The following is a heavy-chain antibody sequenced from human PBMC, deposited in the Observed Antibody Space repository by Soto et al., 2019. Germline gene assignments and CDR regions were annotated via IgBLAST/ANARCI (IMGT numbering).Heavy chain of an antibody. Sequence: KQSQTLSLTCAISGDSVSSNRAAWNWIRQSPSRGLEWLGRTYYRSKWNNDYAVSVKSRITIKPDTSKNQFSLQLNSVTPEDTAVYYCARDRPAYYYDSSGYHKQYYYCMDVWGQGTTVTVSS. CDR1: GDSVSSNRAA. V-gene: IGHV6-1*01. D-gene: IGHD3-22*01. CDR2: TYYRSKWNN. J-gene: IGHJ6*02. CDR3: ARDRPAYYYDSSGYHKQYYYCMDV.